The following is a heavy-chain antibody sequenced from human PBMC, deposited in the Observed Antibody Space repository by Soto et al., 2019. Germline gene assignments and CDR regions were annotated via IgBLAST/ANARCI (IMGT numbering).Heavy chain of an antibody. CDR2: ISAGNGNT. V-gene: IGHV1-18*01. Sequence: GASVKVSCKASGYTFTSYGISWVRQAPGQGLEWMGWISAGNGNTKYSQKFQGRVTITRDTSASTAYMELSSLRSEDTAVYYCARDLQGPDYWGQGTLVTVSS. D-gene: IGHD4-4*01. CDR3: ARDLQGPDY. J-gene: IGHJ4*02. CDR1: GYTFTSYG.